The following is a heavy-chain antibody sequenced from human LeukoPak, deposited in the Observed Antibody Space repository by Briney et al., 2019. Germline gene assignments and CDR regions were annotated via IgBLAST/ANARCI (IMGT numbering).Heavy chain of an antibody. J-gene: IGHJ2*01. V-gene: IGHV4-39*01. CDR3: ARHFIAASGSNWYLDL. CDR1: GASLSSSVYY. D-gene: IGHD6-13*01. Sequence: SETLSLTCTVSGASLSSSVYYWGWIRQPPGKGLEWIGSISDSGSTYYNTSLKSRLTISVDTSKRQFSLKLSSVTAADTALYYCARHFIAASGSNWYLDLWGRGTLVTV. CDR2: ISDSGST.